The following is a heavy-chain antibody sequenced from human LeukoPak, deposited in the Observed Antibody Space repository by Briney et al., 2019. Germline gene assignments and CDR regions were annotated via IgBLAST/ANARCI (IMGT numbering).Heavy chain of an antibody. J-gene: IGHJ4*02. CDR2: ISGDGGST. V-gene: IGHV3-23*01. CDR1: GFTFSTYA. CDR3: AKRPDCSTTNCFRFEY. D-gene: IGHD2-2*01. Sequence: GGSLRLSCAASGFTFSTYAMSWVRQAPGQGLEWVSSISGDGGSTYYAESVKGRFTISRDNSKNTLYLQMNNLRAEDTAVYYCAKRPDCSTTNCFRFEYWGQGTLVTVSS.